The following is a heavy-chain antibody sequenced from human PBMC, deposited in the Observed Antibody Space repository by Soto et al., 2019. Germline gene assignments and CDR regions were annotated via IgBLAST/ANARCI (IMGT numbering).Heavy chain of an antibody. V-gene: IGHV3-48*02. CDR3: ARGPAWDSAPADAFDI. Sequence: EVQLVESGGGLVQPGGSLRLSCAASGFTFSSYSMNWVRQAPGKGLEWVSYISSSSSTIYYADSVKGRFTISRDNAKNSLYLQMNSLRDEDTAVYYCARGPAWDSAPADAFDIWGQGTMVTVSS. CDR1: GFTFSSYS. CDR2: ISSSSSTI. J-gene: IGHJ3*02. D-gene: IGHD1-26*01.